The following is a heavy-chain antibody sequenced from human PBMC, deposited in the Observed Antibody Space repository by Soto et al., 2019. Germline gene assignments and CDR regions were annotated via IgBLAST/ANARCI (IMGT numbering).Heavy chain of an antibody. CDR3: AKDSSSWDYWGGGGYFQH. D-gene: IGHD6-13*01. Sequence: EVQLLESGGGLVQPGGSLRLSCAASGFTFSSYAMSWVRQAPGEGLEWVSAISGSGGSTYYADSVKGRFTISRDNSKNTRDMQMKSLRAEDTAVYYRAKDSSSWDYWGGGGYFQHWGQGTLVTVSS. CDR1: GFTFSSYA. CDR2: ISGSGGST. V-gene: IGHV3-23*01. J-gene: IGHJ1*01.